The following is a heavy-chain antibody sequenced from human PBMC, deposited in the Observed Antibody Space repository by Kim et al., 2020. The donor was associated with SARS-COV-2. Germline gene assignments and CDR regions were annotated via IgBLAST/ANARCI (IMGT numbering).Heavy chain of an antibody. CDR1: GFTFSSYS. Sequence: GGSLRLSCAASGFTFSSYSMNWVRQAPGKGLEWVSSISSSSSYIYYADSVKGRFTISRDNAKNSLYLQMNSLRAEDTAVYYCARDGLTYYDFWSGYSIDYWGQGSVVTVSS. CDR2: ISSSSSYI. D-gene: IGHD3-3*01. CDR3: ARDGLTYYDFWSGYSIDY. V-gene: IGHV3-21*01. J-gene: IGHJ4*02.